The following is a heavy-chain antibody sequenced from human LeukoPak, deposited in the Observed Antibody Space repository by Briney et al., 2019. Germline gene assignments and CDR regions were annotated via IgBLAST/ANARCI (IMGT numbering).Heavy chain of an antibody. J-gene: IGHJ6*04. Sequence: PGRSLRLSCAASGFTFSSYGMHWVRQAPGKGLEWVAVISYDGSNKYYADSVKGRFTISRDNSKNTLYLQMNSLRAEDTAVYYCAKDQGILTGYPTSGMDVWGKGTTVTVSS. V-gene: IGHV3-30*18. CDR2: ISYDGSNK. CDR3: AKDQGILTGYPTSGMDV. D-gene: IGHD3-9*01. CDR1: GFTFSSYG.